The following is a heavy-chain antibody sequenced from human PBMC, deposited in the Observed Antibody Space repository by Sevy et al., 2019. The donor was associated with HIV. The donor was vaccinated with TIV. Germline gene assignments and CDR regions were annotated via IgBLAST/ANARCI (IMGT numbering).Heavy chain of an antibody. Sequence: GGSLRLSCTAFGFTFSGSAMHWVRQASGKGLEWVARIRRKANGDATAYAASVKGRFTISRDDSENTAYLEMNSLRAEDTAVYYCARAGPLGDLDHFDHWGQGNLVTVSS. J-gene: IGHJ4*02. V-gene: IGHV3-73*01. CDR1: GFTFSGSA. CDR3: ARAGPLGDLDHFDH. CDR2: IRRKANGDAT. D-gene: IGHD4-17*01.